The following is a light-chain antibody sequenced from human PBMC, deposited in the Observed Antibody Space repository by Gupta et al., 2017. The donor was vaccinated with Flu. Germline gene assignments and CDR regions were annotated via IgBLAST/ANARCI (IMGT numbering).Light chain of an antibody. CDR2: GAS. Sequence: EIVLTQSPGTLSLSPGERATLPCRASQSVSSSYLAWEQQKPGQAPRLIIYGASSRATGNTGCFGGGGEVKDFTLTSSLREDEDCAAYYEQYYSSSRTFGQGTKVEIK. V-gene: IGKV3-20*01. CDR1: QSVSSSY. J-gene: IGKJ1*01. CDR3: QYYSSSRT.